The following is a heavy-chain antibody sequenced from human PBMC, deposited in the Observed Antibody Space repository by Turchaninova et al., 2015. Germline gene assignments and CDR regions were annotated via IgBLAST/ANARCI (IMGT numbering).Heavy chain of an antibody. CDR1: GGSFSGYY. Sequence: LQQWGAGLLKPSETLSLTCAVYGGSFSGYYWSWIRQPPGKGLEWIGEINHSGSTNYNPSLKIRVTISVDTSKNQFSLKLSSVTAADTAVYYCARERGVLEARYYMDVWGKGTTVTVSS. V-gene: IGHV4-34*01. CDR2: INHSGST. D-gene: IGHD4/OR15-4a*01. CDR3: ARERGVLEARYYMDV. J-gene: IGHJ6*03.